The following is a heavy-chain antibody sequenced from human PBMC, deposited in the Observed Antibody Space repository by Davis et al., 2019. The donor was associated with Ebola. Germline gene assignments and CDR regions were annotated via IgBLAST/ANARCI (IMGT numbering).Heavy chain of an antibody. CDR2: INPNSGST. CDR1: GYTFTDYY. CDR3: ARAYDFWSGYARFDP. V-gene: IGHV1-2*04. J-gene: IGHJ5*02. D-gene: IGHD3-3*01. Sequence: ASVKVSCKASGYTFTDYYMHWVRQAPGQGLEWMGWINPNSGSTNYAQKFEAWVTITRDTSASTAYMELSSLRSEDTAVYYCARAYDFWSGYARFDPWGQGTLVTVSS.